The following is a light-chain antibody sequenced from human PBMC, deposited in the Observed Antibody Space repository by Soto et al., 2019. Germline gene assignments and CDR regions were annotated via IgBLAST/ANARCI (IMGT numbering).Light chain of an antibody. CDR2: GAS. Sequence: EIVLTQSPDTLSLSPGERAILSCRASQSISRSYLAWYQQKPGQAPPLLIYGASSRATVIPDMFSGSGSGTDFTLTISRLGPEDLSVYYCQQYGTSPWTFGQATKVEFK. CDR3: QQYGTSPWT. CDR1: QSISRSY. J-gene: IGKJ1*01. V-gene: IGKV3-20*01.